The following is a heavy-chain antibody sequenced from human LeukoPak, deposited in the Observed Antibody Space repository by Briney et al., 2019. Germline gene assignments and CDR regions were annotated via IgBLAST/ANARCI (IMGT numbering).Heavy chain of an antibody. V-gene: IGHV3-23*01. CDR1: GFTFSSYA. J-gene: IGHJ4*02. CDR2: ISGSGGST. CDR3: AKPLLDYGDYDY. Sequence: GGSLRLSCAASGFTFSSYAMSWVRQAPGKGLEWVSAISGSGGSTYYADSVKGRFTISRDNSKNTLYLQMNGLRAEDTAVYYCAKPLLDYGDYDYWGQGTLVTVSS. D-gene: IGHD4-17*01.